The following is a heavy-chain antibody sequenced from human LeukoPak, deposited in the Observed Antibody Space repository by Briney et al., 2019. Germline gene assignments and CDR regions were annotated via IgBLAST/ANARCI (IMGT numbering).Heavy chain of an antibody. D-gene: IGHD3-22*01. V-gene: IGHV4-4*07. Sequence: SETLSLTCSVSGGSISSYYWSWIRQPPGQGLEWIGRIYISGSTNSNPSLKSRVTMSVDTSKNQFSLKLSSVTAADTAVYYCARDLRYYDSSGKAYYYFMDVWAKGTTATVSS. CDR1: GGSISSYY. CDR3: ARDLRYYDSSGKAYYYFMDV. CDR2: IYISGST. J-gene: IGHJ6*03.